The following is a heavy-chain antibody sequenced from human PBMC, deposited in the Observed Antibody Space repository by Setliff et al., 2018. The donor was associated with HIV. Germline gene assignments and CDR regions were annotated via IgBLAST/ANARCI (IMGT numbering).Heavy chain of an antibody. J-gene: IGHJ6*03. V-gene: IGHV1-8*02. Sequence: ASVKVSCKASGYTFTNSDINWVRQATGQGLEWMGWMNPNSGNTGYAQKVQGRGIMTRDTAITTAYMELSSLRSEDTAVYDCARGAWYTSGWYSSRYMDVWGKGTTVTVSS. CDR3: ARGAWYTSGWYSSRYMDV. CDR1: GYTFTNSD. D-gene: IGHD6-19*01. CDR2: MNPNSGNT.